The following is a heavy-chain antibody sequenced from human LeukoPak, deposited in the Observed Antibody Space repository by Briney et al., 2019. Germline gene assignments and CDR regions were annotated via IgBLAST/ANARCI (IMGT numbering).Heavy chain of an antibody. D-gene: IGHD6-13*01. CDR1: GYTFTSYA. CDR2: INTNTGNP. Sequence: GASVKVSCKASGYTFTSYAMNWVRQAPGQGLEWMGWINTNTGNPTYAQGFTGRFVFSLDTSVSTAYLQISSLKAEDTAVYYCARAIAAAGMNWFDPWGQGTLVTVSS. J-gene: IGHJ5*02. V-gene: IGHV7-4-1*02. CDR3: ARAIAAAGMNWFDP.